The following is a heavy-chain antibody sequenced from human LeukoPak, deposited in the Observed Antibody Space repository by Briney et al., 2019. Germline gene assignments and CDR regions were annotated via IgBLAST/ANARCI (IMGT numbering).Heavy chain of an antibody. Sequence: PSETLSLTCTVSGGSISSYYWSWIRQPPGKGLEWIGYIYYSGSTNYNPSLKSRVTISVDTSKNQFSLKLSSVTAADTAVYYCARFSPGAYAFDYWGQGTLVTVSS. D-gene: IGHD4-17*01. V-gene: IGHV4-59*08. CDR1: GGSISSYY. CDR2: IYYSGST. J-gene: IGHJ4*02. CDR3: ARFSPGAYAFDY.